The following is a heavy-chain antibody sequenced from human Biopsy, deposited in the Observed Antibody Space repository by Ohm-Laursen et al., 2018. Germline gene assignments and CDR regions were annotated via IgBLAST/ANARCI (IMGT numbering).Heavy chain of an antibody. CDR3: AADINVWNVNY. CDR2: FAPESGKT. D-gene: IGHD1-1*01. CDR1: GYTLNELS. Sequence: ASVKVSCKVSGYTLNELSMHWVRQVPGKGLEWMGGFAPESGKTVYAQNFQARVSLTEDTSTDTAYMELRSLRSEDTAVYYCAADINVWNVNYWGQGTQVTVSS. J-gene: IGHJ4*02. V-gene: IGHV1-24*01.